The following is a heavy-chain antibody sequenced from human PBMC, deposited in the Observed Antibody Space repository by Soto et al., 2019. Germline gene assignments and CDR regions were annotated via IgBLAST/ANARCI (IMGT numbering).Heavy chain of an antibody. CDR1: GGSVSSGSYY. CDR2: IYYSGRT. J-gene: IGHJ4*02. D-gene: IGHD3-22*01. Sequence: QVQLQESGPGLVKPSETLSLNCTVSGGSVSSGSYYWSWIRQPPGKGLEWIGYIYYSGRTKYNPSLKSRVTISVDTSKNQFSLKLSSVNAAETAVYYCARVRSSGDSLGYWGQGTLVTVSS. CDR3: ARVRSSGDSLGY. V-gene: IGHV4-61*01.